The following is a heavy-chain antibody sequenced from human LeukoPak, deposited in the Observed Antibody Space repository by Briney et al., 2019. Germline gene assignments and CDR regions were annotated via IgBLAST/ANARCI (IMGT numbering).Heavy chain of an antibody. J-gene: IGHJ4*02. CDR3: ARESGYCSGGGCYDYFDY. Sequence: SETLSLTCTVSGYSISSGYYWGWIRQPPGKGLEWIGSIYHSGSTYYNPSLKSRVTISVDTSKNQFSLKLSSVTAADTAVYYCARESGYCSGGGCYDYFDYWGQGTLVTVSS. CDR2: IYHSGST. D-gene: IGHD2-15*01. V-gene: IGHV4-38-2*02. CDR1: GYSISSGYY.